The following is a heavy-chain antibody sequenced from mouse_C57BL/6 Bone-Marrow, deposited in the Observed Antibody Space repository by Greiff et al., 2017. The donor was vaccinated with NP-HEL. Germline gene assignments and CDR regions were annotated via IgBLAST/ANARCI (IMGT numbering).Heavy chain of an antibody. Sequence: EVQLQQSGAELVRPGASVKLSCTASGFNIKDDYMHWVKQRPEQGLEWIGWIDPENGDTEYASKFQGKATITADTSSNTAYLQLSSLTSEDTAVYYYAIGYYGSGLYYYAMDYWGQGTSVTVSS. CDR2: IDPENGDT. D-gene: IGHD1-1*01. CDR1: GFNIKDDY. V-gene: IGHV14-4*01. J-gene: IGHJ4*01. CDR3: AIGYYGSGLYYYAMDY.